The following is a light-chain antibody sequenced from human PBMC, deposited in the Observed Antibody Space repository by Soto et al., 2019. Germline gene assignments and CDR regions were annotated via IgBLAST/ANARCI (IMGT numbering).Light chain of an antibody. CDR1: SSDVGGYNY. V-gene: IGLV2-14*01. CDR2: DVS. CDR3: SSYTSSSTYVV. J-gene: IGLJ2*01. Sequence: QSALTQPASVSGSPGQSITISCTGTSSDVGGYNYVSWYQQHPGKAPKLMIYDVSTRPSGVSNRFSGSKSGNTASLTISGLKAEDEADYYCSSYTSSSTYVVFGGGTQLTVL.